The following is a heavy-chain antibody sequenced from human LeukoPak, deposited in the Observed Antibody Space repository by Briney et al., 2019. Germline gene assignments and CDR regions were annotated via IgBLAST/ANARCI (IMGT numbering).Heavy chain of an antibody. Sequence: SETLSLTCTVSGGSVSSGSYYWSWIRQPPGKGLEWIGYIYYSGSANYKPSLKSRVTISLDTSKNQFSLKLSSVTAADTAVYYCARGGIVGVSLDYWGQGTLVTVSS. CDR2: IYYSGSA. CDR3: ARGGIVGVSLDY. CDR1: GGSVSSGSYY. D-gene: IGHD1-26*01. J-gene: IGHJ4*02. V-gene: IGHV4-61*01.